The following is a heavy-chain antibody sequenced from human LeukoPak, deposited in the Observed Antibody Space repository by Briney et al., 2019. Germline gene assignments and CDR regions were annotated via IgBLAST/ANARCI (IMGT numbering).Heavy chain of an antibody. CDR2: IYYSGST. J-gene: IGHJ4*02. CDR1: SGSIRTSY. D-gene: IGHD3-22*01. Sequence: SETLSLTCTVSSGSIRTSYCSWLRQPPGKGLEWIGYIYYSGSTYYNPSLKSRVTISVDTSKNQFSLKLSSVTAADTAVYYCARVVYYYDSSGYYYPMYYFDYWGQGTLVTVSS. V-gene: IGHV4-59*08. CDR3: ARVVYYYDSSGYYYPMYYFDY.